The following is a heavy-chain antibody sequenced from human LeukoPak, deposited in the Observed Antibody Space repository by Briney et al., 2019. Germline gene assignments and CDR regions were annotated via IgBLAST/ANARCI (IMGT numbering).Heavy chain of an antibody. D-gene: IGHD3-22*01. V-gene: IGHV3-30*02. CDR1: GFTLSSYG. CDR2: IRYDGSNK. J-gene: IGHJ4*02. Sequence: GGSLRLSCAASGFTLSSYGMHWVRQAPGKGLEWVAFIRYDGSNKYYADSVKGRFTISRDNSKNTLYPQMNSLRAEDTAVYYCAKGRGYYDSSGCVSWGQGTLVTVSS. CDR3: AKGRGYYDSSGCVS.